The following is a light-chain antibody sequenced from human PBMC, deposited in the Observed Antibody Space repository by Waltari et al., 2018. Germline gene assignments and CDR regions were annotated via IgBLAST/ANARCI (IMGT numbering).Light chain of an antibody. CDR3: SSYAGSNNYVI. J-gene: IGLJ2*01. Sequence: QSALTQPPSASGSPGQSVTISCTGTSNDVGFYNYVSWYQQPPGKAPKLMIYDVRQRPSGVPDRFSGSKSGNTASLTLSGLQAEDEADYYCSSYAGSNNYVIFGGGTKLTIL. CDR1: SNDVGFYNY. CDR2: DVR. V-gene: IGLV2-8*01.